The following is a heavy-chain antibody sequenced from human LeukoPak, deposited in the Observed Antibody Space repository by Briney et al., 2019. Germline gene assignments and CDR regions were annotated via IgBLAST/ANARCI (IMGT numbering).Heavy chain of an antibody. CDR3: ETSPLYYDILTGKEMDV. CDR2: TIPIFGTA. Sequence: GASVKVSCKASGGTFSSYAISWVRQAPGQGLEWMGGTIPIFGTANYAQKFQGRVTITADESTSTAYMELSSLRSEDTAVYYCETSPLYYDILTGKEMDVWGKGTTVTVSS. D-gene: IGHD3-9*01. CDR1: GGTFSSYA. V-gene: IGHV1-69*13. J-gene: IGHJ6*04.